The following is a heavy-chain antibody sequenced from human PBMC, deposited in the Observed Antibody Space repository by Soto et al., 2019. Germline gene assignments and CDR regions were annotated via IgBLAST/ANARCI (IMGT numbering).Heavy chain of an antibody. CDR1: GGSVSSGSYY. CDR3: ARIGSGYSSGWYIRDYYYYGMDV. V-gene: IGHV4-61*01. CDR2: IYYSGST. Sequence: PSETLSLTCTVSGGSVSSGSYYWSWIRQPPGKGLEWIGYIYYSGSTNYNPSLKSRVTISVDTSKNQFSLKLSSVTAADTAVYYCARIGSGYSSGWYIRDYYYYGMDVWGQGTTVTVSS. D-gene: IGHD6-19*01. J-gene: IGHJ6*02.